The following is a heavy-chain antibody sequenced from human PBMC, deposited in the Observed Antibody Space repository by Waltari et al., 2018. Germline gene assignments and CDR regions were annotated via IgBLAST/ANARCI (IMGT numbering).Heavy chain of an antibody. D-gene: IGHD6-6*01. CDR1: GYTFTGYY. J-gene: IGHJ5*02. CDR2: INPNSGGT. V-gene: IGHV1-2*06. CDR3: ARGPYSVAAHPPYNWFDP. Sequence: QVQLVQSGAEVKKPGASVKVSCKASGYTFTGYYMHWLRQAHGQGLEWMGPINPNSGGTNYAQKFQGRVTITRNTSISTAYMELSSLRSEDTAVYYCARGPYSVAAHPPYNWFDPWGQGTLVTVSS.